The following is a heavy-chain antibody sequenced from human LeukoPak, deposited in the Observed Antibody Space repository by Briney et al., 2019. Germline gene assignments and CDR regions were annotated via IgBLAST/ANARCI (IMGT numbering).Heavy chain of an antibody. CDR2: ISINTDT. Sequence: GGALTLSCAASGIAVIGNYMSWVRQPPGKGLEWVSFISINTDTFYADSVRGRFTISRDSSKNTLFLQMNSLRDEDSAVYYCAIAQSWDELFDSWGQGTLVTVSS. CDR3: AIAQSWDELFDS. D-gene: IGHD1-26*01. V-gene: IGHV3-53*01. J-gene: IGHJ4*02. CDR1: GIAVIGNY.